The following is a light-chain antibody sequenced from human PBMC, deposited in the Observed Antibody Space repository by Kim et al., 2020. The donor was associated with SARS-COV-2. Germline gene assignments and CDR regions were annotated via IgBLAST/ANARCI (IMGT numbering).Light chain of an antibody. CDR3: QHYNSYPDF. J-gene: IGKJ2*01. CDR1: QNIGTY. CDR2: QAS. V-gene: IGKV1-5*03. Sequence: IQMTQSPSTLAASVGDRVTISCRASQNIGTYLAWYQHKPGKAPTLLVYQASSLEGGVPSRFSGSGSETEFILTINSLQPDDFATYAGQHYNSYPDFFGQGTKREI.